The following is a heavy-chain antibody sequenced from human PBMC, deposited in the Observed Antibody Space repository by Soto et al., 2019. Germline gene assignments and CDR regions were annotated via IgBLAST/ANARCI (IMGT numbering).Heavy chain of an antibody. CDR2: IYHSGST. J-gene: IGHJ6*02. CDR3: ARADCSGGSCYSHYYYGMDV. D-gene: IGHD2-15*01. Sequence: QVQLQESGPGLVKPSGTLSLTCAVSGGSISSSNWWSWVRQPPGKGLEWIGEIYHSGSTNYNPSLXXRVTISVDKSXXQXSXXLSSVTAADTAVYYCARADCSGGSCYSHYYYGMDVWGQGTTVTVSS. CDR1: GGSISSSNW. V-gene: IGHV4-4*02.